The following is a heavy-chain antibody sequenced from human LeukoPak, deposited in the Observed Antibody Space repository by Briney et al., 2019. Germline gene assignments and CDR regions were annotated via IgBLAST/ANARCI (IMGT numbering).Heavy chain of an antibody. CDR2: INPSGGST. V-gene: IGHV1-46*01. D-gene: IGHD1-26*01. J-gene: IGHJ4*02. Sequence: ASVKVSCKASGYTFTSYYMHWVRQAPGQGLEWMGIINPSGGSTSYAQKFQGRVTMTRDTSTSTVYMELSSLRSEDTAVYYCARDVLGRIGGYPAHFDYWGQGTLVTVSS. CDR3: ARDVLGRIGGYPAHFDY. CDR1: GYTFTSYY.